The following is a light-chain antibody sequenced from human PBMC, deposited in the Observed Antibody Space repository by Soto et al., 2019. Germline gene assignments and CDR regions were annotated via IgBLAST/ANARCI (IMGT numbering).Light chain of an antibody. V-gene: IGKV3-11*01. Sequence: IVMTQSPATLSVSPGERATLSCRASESVRGKVAWYQHKPGQAPRLLIYHAFTRATGIPDRFSGSGSGTDFTLTISSLEPEDFAVYYCQQRSNWPRTFGQGTKVDIK. CDR2: HAF. CDR3: QQRSNWPRT. CDR1: ESVRGK. J-gene: IGKJ1*01.